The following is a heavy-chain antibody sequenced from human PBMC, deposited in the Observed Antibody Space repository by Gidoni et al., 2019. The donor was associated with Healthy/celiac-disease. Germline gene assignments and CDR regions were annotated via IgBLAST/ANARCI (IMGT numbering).Heavy chain of an antibody. CDR3: AKLAIPGGGIVVVPAAIPDDY. Sequence: EVQLLESGGGLVQPGGSLRLPCAASGFTFRGSAMRWVRQAPGKGREWVAAISGSGVSTYYADSVKGRFTISRDNSKNTRYLQMNSLRAEDTAVYYCAKLAIPGGGIVVVPAAIPDDYWGQGTLVTVSS. CDR1: GFTFRGSA. D-gene: IGHD2-2*02. V-gene: IGHV3-23*01. CDR2: ISGSGVST. J-gene: IGHJ4*02.